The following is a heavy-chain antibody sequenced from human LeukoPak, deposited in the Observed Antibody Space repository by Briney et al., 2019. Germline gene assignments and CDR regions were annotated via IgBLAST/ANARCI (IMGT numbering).Heavy chain of an antibody. CDR3: ARTVGGGARSRAFDI. V-gene: IGHV4-38-2*02. D-gene: IGHD4-23*01. Sequence: PSETLSLTCTVSDYSISSDYYWGWIRQPPGMGLEWIGSINHSGNTYYNPSLRSRVTMSVDTSKKQFSLKLSFVTAADTAVYYCARTVGGGARSRAFDIRGHGTVVTVSS. J-gene: IGHJ3*02. CDR2: INHSGNT. CDR1: DYSISSDYY.